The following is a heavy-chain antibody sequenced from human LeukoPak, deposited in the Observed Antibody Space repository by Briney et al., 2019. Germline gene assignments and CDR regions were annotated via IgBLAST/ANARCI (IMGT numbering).Heavy chain of an antibody. CDR1: GYTFTRYY. D-gene: IGHD3-10*01. V-gene: IGHV1-2*02. CDR2: INPNSGGT. Sequence: ASVKVSCKASGYTFTRYYMHWVRQAPGQGLEGMGWINPNSGGTNYAQKFQGRVTMTRDTSISTAYMEMSRLRSDDTAVYYCARGFGELYYYYYYMDVWGKGTTVTVSS. CDR3: ARGFGELYYYYYYMDV. J-gene: IGHJ6*03.